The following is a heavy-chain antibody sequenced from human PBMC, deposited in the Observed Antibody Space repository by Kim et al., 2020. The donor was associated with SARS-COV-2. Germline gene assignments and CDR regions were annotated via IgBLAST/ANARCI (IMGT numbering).Heavy chain of an antibody. CDR1: GYTFTSYD. V-gene: IGHV1-8*01. CDR3: ARGARYSGYDYAY. CDR2: MNPNSGNT. Sequence: ASVKVSCKASGYTFTSYDINWVRQATGQGLEWMRWMNPNSGNTGYAQKFQGRVTMTRNTSISTAYMELSSLRSEDTAVYYCARGARYSGYDYAYWGQGTLVTVSS. J-gene: IGHJ4*02. D-gene: IGHD5-12*01.